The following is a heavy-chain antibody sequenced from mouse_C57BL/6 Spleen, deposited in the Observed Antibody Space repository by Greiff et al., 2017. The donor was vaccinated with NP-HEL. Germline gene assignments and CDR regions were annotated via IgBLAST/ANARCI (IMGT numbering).Heavy chain of an antibody. D-gene: IGHD2-1*01. J-gene: IGHJ4*01. CDR1: GYAFTNYL. Sequence: VQGVESGAELVRPGTSVKVSCKASGYAFTNYLIEWVKQRPGQGLEWIGVINPGSGGTNYNEKFKGKATLTADKSSSTAYMQLSSLTSEDSAVYFCARSGWYPYAMDYWGQGTSVTVSS. CDR2: INPGSGGT. V-gene: IGHV1-54*01. CDR3: ARSGWYPYAMDY.